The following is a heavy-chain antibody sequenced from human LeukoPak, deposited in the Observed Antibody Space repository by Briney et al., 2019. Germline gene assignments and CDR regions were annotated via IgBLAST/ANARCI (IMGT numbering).Heavy chain of an antibody. CDR3: ARLARGPYNWFDP. J-gene: IGHJ5*02. Sequence: GESLKISCKGSGYSFTSYWISWVRQMPGKGLAWMGRIDPSDSYTNYSPSFQGHVTISADKSISTAYLQWSSLKASDTAMYYCARLARGPYNWFDPWGQGTLVTVSS. CDR1: GYSFTSYW. V-gene: IGHV5-10-1*01. CDR2: IDPSDSYT.